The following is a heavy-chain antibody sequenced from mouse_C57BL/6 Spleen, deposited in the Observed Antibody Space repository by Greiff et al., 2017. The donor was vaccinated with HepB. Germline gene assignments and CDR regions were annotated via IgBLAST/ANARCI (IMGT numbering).Heavy chain of an antibody. V-gene: IGHV5-9*01. CDR1: GFTFSSYT. Sequence: EVKLVESGGGLVKPGGSLKLSCAASGFTFSSYTMSWVRQTPEKRLEWVATISGGGGNTYYPDSVKGRFTISRDNAKNTLYLQMSSLRSEDTALYYCARQGGLGRGYYFDYWGQGTTLTVSS. CDR2: ISGGGGNT. J-gene: IGHJ2*01. CDR3: ARQGGLGRGYYFDY. D-gene: IGHD4-1*01.